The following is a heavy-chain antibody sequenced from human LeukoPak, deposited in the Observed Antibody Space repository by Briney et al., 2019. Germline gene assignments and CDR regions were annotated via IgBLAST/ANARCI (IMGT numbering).Heavy chain of an antibody. CDR3: VTDHTGKEDE. Sequence: GGSLRLSCAASGFTFSRFWIHWVRQVPGKGLVWVSRINPDGSTTTYADSVKGRFTISRDNAKNTLYLQMNSLRVEDTAVYYRVTDHTGKEDEWGQGTLVTVSS. CDR2: INPDGSTT. V-gene: IGHV3-74*01. D-gene: IGHD1-1*01. CDR1: GFTFSRFW. J-gene: IGHJ4*02.